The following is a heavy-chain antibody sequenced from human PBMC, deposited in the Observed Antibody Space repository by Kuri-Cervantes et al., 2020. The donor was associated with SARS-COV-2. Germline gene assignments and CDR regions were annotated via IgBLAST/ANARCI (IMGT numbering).Heavy chain of an antibody. J-gene: IGHJ4*02. CDR1: GGTFSSYA. CDR2: IIAIFGTA. D-gene: IGHD3-10*01. Sequence: SVKGSCKASGGTFSSYAISWVRQAPGQGLEWMGGIIAIFGTANYAQKFQGRVTITTDESTSTAYMELSSLRSEDTAVYYCARDQYGSGGMGNYWGQGTLVTVSS. CDR3: ARDQYGSGGMGNY. V-gene: IGHV1-69*05.